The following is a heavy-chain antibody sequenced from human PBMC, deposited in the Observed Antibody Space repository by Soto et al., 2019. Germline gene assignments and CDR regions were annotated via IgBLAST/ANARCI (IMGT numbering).Heavy chain of an antibody. D-gene: IGHD3-10*01. CDR3: ASDRTNDWFGYLDY. J-gene: IGHJ4*02. CDR2: TYSDGKT. V-gene: IGHV3-66*01. CDR1: GFIVSNNY. Sequence: EVQLVESGGGLVQPGGSLRLSCAASGFIVSNNYITWVRQAPGKGLEWVSITYSDGKTYYADAVKGRFTISRDNAKNTLCLQMGSLRVVDTAVYYWASDRTNDWFGYLDYWGQGTLVTVSS.